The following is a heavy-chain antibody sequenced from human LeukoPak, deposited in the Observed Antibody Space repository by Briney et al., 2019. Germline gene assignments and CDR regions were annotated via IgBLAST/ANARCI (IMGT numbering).Heavy chain of an antibody. CDR2: IYTSGST. CDR1: GGSINNTLFY. V-gene: IGHV4-61*05. CDR3: ARHRPGRGSSGFNFDY. D-gene: IGHD3-22*01. J-gene: IGHJ4*02. Sequence: SETLSLTCTVSGGSINNTLFYWGWIRQPPGKGLEWIGYIYTSGSTNYNPSLKSRVTISVDTSKNQFSLKLSSVTAADTAVYYCARHRPGRGSSGFNFDYWGQGTLVTVSS.